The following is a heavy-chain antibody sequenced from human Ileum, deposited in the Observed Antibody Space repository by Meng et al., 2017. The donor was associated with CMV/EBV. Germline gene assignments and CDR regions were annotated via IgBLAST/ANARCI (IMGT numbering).Heavy chain of an antibody. Sequence: LHRSGALSFTPPQTLSLTVAVVDESSSTSFWPCIRQPPEKVLDWIGDIFHVGGTSYNPSLEGRATISVDTSKKQFSLKLSSVTAADTAVYYCARGTSQAWELLHYWGQGTLVTVFS. V-gene: IGHV4-34*01. CDR2: IFHVGGT. CDR3: ARGTSQAWELLHY. J-gene: IGHJ4*02. D-gene: IGHD2-15*01. CDR1: DESSSTSF.